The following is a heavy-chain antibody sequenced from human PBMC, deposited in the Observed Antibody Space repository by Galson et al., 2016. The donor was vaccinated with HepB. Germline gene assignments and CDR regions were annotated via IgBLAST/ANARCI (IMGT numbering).Heavy chain of an antibody. CDR2: INYYGST. J-gene: IGHJ6*02. CDR1: GDSSSGYY. D-gene: IGHD1-1*01. Sequence: TLSLTCSVYGDSSSGYYWSWIRQTPGKGLEWIGEINYYGSTNYDPSLKSRVTISVDTSKNQISLKLNSVSATDTAVYYCARLSAGGTNGVDVWGQGTTVIVSS. V-gene: IGHV4-34*01. CDR3: ARLSAGGTNGVDV.